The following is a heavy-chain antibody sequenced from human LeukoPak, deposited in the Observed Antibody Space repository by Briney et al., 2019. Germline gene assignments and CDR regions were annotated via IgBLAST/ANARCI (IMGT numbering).Heavy chain of an antibody. D-gene: IGHD6-13*01. J-gene: IGHJ4*02. CDR1: GFTFSDYH. CDR3: ARMGIAAVGAYYFDY. CDR2: ISRNSYT. V-gene: IGHV3-11*06. Sequence: PGGSLRLSCAASGFTFSDYHMSWIRQAPGKGLEWVSYISRNSYTNYADSVKGRFTISRDNAKNSLYLQMASLRAEDTAVYYCARMGIAAVGAYYFDYWGQGTLVAVSS.